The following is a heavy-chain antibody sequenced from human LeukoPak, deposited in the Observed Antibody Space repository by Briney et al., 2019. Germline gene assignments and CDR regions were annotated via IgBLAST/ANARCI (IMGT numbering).Heavy chain of an antibody. CDR3: ARDRGDTVVTPEFDY. CDR1: GFTFSSYG. CDR2: ISYDGSNK. V-gene: IGHV3-30*03. Sequence: PGGSLRLSCAASGFTFSSYGMHWVRQAPGKGLEWVAVISYDGSNKYYADSVKGRFTISRDNSKNTLYLQMNSLRAEDTAVYYCARDRGDTVVTPEFDYWGQGTLVTVSS. D-gene: IGHD4-23*01. J-gene: IGHJ4*02.